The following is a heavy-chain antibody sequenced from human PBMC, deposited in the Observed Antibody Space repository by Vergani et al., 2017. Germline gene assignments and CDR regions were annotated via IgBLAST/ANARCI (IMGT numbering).Heavy chain of an antibody. CDR2: IYYSGST. CDR3: ARVLATVTFDY. D-gene: IGHD4-17*01. Sequence: QLQLQESGPGLVKPSETPSLTCTVSGGSISSSSYYWGWIRQPPGKGLEWIGSIYYSGSTYYNPSLKSRVTISVDTSKNQFSLKLSSVTAADTAVYYCARVLATVTFDYWGQGTLVTVSS. V-gene: IGHV4-39*07. J-gene: IGHJ4*02. CDR1: GGSISSSSYY.